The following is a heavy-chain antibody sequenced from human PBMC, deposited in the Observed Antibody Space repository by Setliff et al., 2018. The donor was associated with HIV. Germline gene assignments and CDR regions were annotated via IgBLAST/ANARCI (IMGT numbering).Heavy chain of an antibody. V-gene: IGHV3-33*06. D-gene: IGHD1-1*01. Sequence: HPGGSLRLSCAASGFTLSNYGMPWVRQAPGKGLEWVAVIWYDGSNKYYADSVKGRFTISRDNSKNTLYLQMNSLRAEDTAVYYCAKAFYPQYDHNYMDVWGKGTTVTVSS. CDR3: AKAFYPQYDHNYMDV. CDR1: GFTLSNYG. J-gene: IGHJ6*03. CDR2: IWYDGSNK.